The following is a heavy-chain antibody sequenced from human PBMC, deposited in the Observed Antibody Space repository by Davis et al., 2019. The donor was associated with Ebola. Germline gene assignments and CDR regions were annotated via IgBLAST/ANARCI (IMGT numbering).Heavy chain of an antibody. CDR1: GFTFDDYA. V-gene: IGHV3-9*01. J-gene: IGHJ5*02. CDR3: ARDAISGGFDP. Sequence: SLRLSCAASGFTFDDYAMHWVRQAPGKGLEWVSGISWNSGSIGYADSVKGRFTISRDNAKNSLYLQMNSRRAEETAVYYCARDAISGGFDPWGQGTLVTVSS. D-gene: IGHD3-10*01. CDR2: ISWNSGSI.